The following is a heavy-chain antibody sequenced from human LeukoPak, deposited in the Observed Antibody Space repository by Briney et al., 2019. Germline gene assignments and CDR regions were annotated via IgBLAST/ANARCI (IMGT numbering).Heavy chain of an antibody. V-gene: IGHV1-69*05. D-gene: IGHD3-10*01. J-gene: IGHJ6*02. CDR3: ARVQMGGSGSYYKNYYYYGMDV. CDR1: GGTFSSYA. CDR2: SIPILATA. Sequence: ASVKVYCKASGGTFSSYAIFSVPQATGHWLQLMAGSIPILATANYAQKFQGRVTITTDESTSTAYMELSSLRSEDTAVYYCARVQMGGSGSYYKNYYYYGMDVWGQGTTVTVSS.